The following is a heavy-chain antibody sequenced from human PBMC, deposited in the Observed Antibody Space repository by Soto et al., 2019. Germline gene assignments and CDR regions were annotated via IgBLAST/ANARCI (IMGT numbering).Heavy chain of an antibody. CDR3: ARSGHNSGFFYYDY. V-gene: IGHV2-5*01. CDR1: GFSLSSTGVG. CDR2: INWYDDK. Sequence: QITLKESGPTLVKVTQTVTLTCTFSGFSLSSTGVGVGWIRQPPGKALEGLALINWYDDKRYNPSLKSSLTITKYTSKNQVVLTLTNMDPVDTATYYCARSGHNSGFFYYDYWGQGTLVTVSS. J-gene: IGHJ4*02. D-gene: IGHD3-22*01.